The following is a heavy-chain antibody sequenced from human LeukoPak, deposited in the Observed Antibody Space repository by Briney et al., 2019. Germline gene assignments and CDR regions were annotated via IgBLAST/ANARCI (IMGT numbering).Heavy chain of an antibody. CDR3: ARAHPSSWYYYYYYGMDV. CDR2: INHSGST. D-gene: IGHD6-13*01. CDR1: GGSISSGGYS. Sequence: SETLSLTCAVSGGSISSGGYSWSWIRQPPGKGLEWIGEINHSGSTNYNPSLKSRVTISVDTSKNQFSLKLSSVTAADTAVYYCARAHPSSWYYYYYYGMDVWGQGTTVTVSS. V-gene: IGHV4-34*01. J-gene: IGHJ6*02.